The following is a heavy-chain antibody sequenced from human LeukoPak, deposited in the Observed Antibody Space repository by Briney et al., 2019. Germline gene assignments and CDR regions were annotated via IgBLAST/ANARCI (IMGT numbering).Heavy chain of an antibody. CDR1: GYTLTELS. CDR2: FDPEDGET. Sequence: ASVKVSCKVSGYTLTELSMHWVRQAPGKGLEWMGGFDPEDGETIYAQKFQGRVTMTEDTSTDTAYMELSSLRSEDTAVYYCATGPPSQYCSSTSCYYNYFDYWGQGTPVTVSS. D-gene: IGHD2-2*01. J-gene: IGHJ4*02. CDR3: ATGPPSQYCSSTSCYYNYFDY. V-gene: IGHV1-24*01.